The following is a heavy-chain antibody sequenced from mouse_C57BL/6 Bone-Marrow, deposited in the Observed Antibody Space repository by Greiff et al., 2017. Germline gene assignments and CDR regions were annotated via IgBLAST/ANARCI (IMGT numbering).Heavy chain of an antibody. J-gene: IGHJ1*03. CDR3: ARLVELQDSYWYFDV. CDR2: IYPRDGST. Sequence: VQLQQSGPELVKPGASVKLSCKASGYTFTSYDINWVKQRPGQGLEWIGWIYPRDGSTKYNEKFKGKATLTVDTSSSTAYMELHSLTSEDSAVYVCARLVELQDSYWYFDVWGTGTTVTVSS. V-gene: IGHV1-85*01. CDR1: GYTFTSYD. D-gene: IGHD1-1*01.